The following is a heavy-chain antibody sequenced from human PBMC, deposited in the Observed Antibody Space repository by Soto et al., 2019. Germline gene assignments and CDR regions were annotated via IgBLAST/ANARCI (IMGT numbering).Heavy chain of an antibody. V-gene: IGHV1-69*13. CDR2: IIPIFGTA. D-gene: IGHD5-12*01. CDR3: ARLSRDGYIFDAFDI. CDR1: GGTFSSYA. Sequence: SVKVSCKASGGTFSSYAISWVRQAPGRGLEWMGGIIPIFGTANYAQKFQGRVTITADESTSTAYMELSSLRSEDTAVYYCARLSRDGYIFDAFDIWGQGTMVTVSS. J-gene: IGHJ3*02.